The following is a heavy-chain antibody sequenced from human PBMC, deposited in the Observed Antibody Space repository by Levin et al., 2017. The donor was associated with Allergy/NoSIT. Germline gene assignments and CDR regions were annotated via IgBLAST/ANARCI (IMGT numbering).Heavy chain of an antibody. V-gene: IGHV4-31*03. J-gene: IGHJ3*02. CDR2: IHHSGRA. Sequence: SETLSLTCTVSGGSISSDNYYWSWIRQHPGKGLEWIGYIHHSGRAFYNPSLKSRVTISVDTSKNQFSLRLSSVTAADTAMYYCAREIITVVEGGDGFGIWGQGTVVTVSS. D-gene: IGHD4-23*01. CDR1: GGSISSDNYY. CDR3: AREIITVVEGGDGFGI.